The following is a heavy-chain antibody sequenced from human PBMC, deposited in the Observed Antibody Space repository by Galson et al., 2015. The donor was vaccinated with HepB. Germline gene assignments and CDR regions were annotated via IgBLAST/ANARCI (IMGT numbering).Heavy chain of an antibody. CDR2: ISSSSSYT. D-gene: IGHD2-2*02. V-gene: IGHV3-11*05. J-gene: IGHJ4*02. CDR3: AREYCSSTSCYTDY. Sequence: SLRLSCAASGFTFSDYYMSWLRQAPGKGLEWVSYISSSSSYTNYADSVKGRFTISRDNAKNSLYLQMNSLRAEDTAVYYCAREYCSSTSCYTDYWGQGTLVTVSS. CDR1: GFTFSDYY.